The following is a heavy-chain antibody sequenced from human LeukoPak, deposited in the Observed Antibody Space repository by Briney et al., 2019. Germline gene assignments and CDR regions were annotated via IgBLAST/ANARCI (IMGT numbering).Heavy chain of an antibody. J-gene: IGHJ4*02. V-gene: IGHV4-59*08. CDR1: GGSISSYY. CDR2: IYYSGST. D-gene: IGHD3-10*01. Sequence: PSETLSLTCTVSGGSISSYYWSWIRQPPGKGLEWIGYIYYSGSTNYNPSLKSRVTISVDTSKNQFSLKLSSVTAADTAVYYCARQSEVVRGLMGVDYWGQGTLVTVSS. CDR3: ARQSEVVRGLMGVDY.